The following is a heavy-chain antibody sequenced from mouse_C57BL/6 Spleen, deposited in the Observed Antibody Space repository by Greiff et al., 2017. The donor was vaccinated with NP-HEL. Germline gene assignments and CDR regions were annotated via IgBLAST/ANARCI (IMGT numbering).Heavy chain of an antibody. Sequence: EVMLVESGGGLVKPGGSLTLSCAASGFTFSDYGMHWVRQAPEKGLEWVAYISSGSSTIYYADTVKGRFTISRDNAKNTLFLQMTSLRSEDTAMYYCARNWAYYFDYWGQGTTLTVSS. J-gene: IGHJ2*01. CDR1: GFTFSDYG. CDR2: ISSGSSTI. CDR3: ARNWAYYFDY. V-gene: IGHV5-17*01. D-gene: IGHD4-1*02.